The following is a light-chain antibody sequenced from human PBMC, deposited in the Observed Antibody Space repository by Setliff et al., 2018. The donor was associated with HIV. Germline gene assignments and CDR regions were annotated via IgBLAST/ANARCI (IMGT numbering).Light chain of an antibody. CDR1: SSNIGAGYD. J-gene: IGLJ1*01. V-gene: IGLV1-40*01. CDR2: GNS. Sequence: QSALTQPPSVSGAPGQRVTIPCTGSSSNIGAGYDVHWYQQLPGTAPKILIYGNSNRPSGVPDRFSGSKSGTSASLAITGLQAEDEADYYCQSYDSSLSGSYVFGTGT. CDR3: QSYDSSLSGSYV.